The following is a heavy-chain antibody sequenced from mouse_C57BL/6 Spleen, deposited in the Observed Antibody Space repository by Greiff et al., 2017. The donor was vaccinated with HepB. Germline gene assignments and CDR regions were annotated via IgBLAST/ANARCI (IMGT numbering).Heavy chain of an antibody. CDR1: GYSFTGYY. CDR2: INPSTGGT. CDR3: AKGAWDVKFAY. Sequence: EVQLQQSGPELVKPGASVKISCKASGYSFTGYYMNWVKQSPEKSLEWIGEINPSTGGTTYNQKFKAKATLTVDKSSSTAYMQLKSLTSEDSAVYYCAKGAWDVKFAYWGQGTLVTVSA. V-gene: IGHV1-42*01. J-gene: IGHJ3*01. D-gene: IGHD4-1*01.